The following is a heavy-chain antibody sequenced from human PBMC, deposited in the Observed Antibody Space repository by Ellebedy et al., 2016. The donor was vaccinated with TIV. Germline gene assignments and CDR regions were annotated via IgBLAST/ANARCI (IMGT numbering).Heavy chain of an antibody. V-gene: IGHV3-15*01. CDR2: VKSEADGGTA. J-gene: IGHJ4*02. Sequence: PGGSLRLSCAASGLTFTNAWMSWVRQAPGKGLEWVGRVKSEADGGTADYGAPVKGRFTISRDDSKNTLYLQINSLKTEDTAVYYCTSHAPERHDYGDYAAYWGQGTLVTVSS. CDR1: GLTFTNAW. CDR3: TSHAPERHDYGDYAAY. D-gene: IGHD4-17*01.